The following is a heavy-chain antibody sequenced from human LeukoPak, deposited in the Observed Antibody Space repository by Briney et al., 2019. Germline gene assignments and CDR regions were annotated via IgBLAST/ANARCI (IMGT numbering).Heavy chain of an antibody. Sequence: GGSLRLSCAASGFTFSSYAMSWVRQAPGKGLEWVSAISGSGGSTYYADSVKGRFTISRDNSKNTLYLQMNSLRAEDTAVYYCAKDYYGSGSYYQGGLDYWGQGTLVAVSS. CDR2: ISGSGGST. CDR1: GFTFSSYA. V-gene: IGHV3-23*01. J-gene: IGHJ4*02. CDR3: AKDYYGSGSYYQGGLDY. D-gene: IGHD3-10*01.